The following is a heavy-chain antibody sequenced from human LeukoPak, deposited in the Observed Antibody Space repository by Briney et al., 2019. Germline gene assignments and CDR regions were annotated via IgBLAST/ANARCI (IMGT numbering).Heavy chain of an antibody. CDR3: ARGPRWDWDYYYYGMDV. V-gene: IGHV1-2*04. CDR2: INPNSGGT. D-gene: IGHD3/OR15-3a*01. Sequence: PEASLKVSCKASGYTFTGYYMHWVRQAPGQGLEWMGWINPNSGGTNYAQKFQGWVTMTRDTSISTAYMELSRLRSDDTAVYYCARGPRWDWDYYYYGMDVWGQGTTVTVSS. CDR1: GYTFTGYY. J-gene: IGHJ6*02.